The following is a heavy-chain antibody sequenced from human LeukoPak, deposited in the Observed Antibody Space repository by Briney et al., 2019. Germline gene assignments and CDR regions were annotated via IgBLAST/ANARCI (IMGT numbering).Heavy chain of an antibody. CDR3: ARGDNHFDY. CDR1: RFTFSSYW. D-gene: IGHD1-1*01. CDR2: IKQDGSEK. Sequence: GGSLRLSCAASRFTFSSYWMSWVRQAPGKGLEWVANIKQDGSEKYYVDSVKGRFTISRDNAKNSLYLQMNSLRAEDTAVYYCARGDNHFDYWGQGTLVTVSS. J-gene: IGHJ4*02. V-gene: IGHV3-7*01.